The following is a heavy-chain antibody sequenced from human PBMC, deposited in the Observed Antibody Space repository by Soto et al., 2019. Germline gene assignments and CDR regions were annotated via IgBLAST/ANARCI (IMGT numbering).Heavy chain of an antibody. Sequence: PSETLSLTCFVSGGSISSSSYYWGWIRQPPGKGLEWIGSIYYSGSTYYNPSLKSRVTISVDTSKNQFSLKLSSVTAADTAVYYCARQTYYYDSSENWSDPRGKGTRVTASS. D-gene: IGHD3-22*01. V-gene: IGHV4-39*01. CDR1: GGSISSSSYY. J-gene: IGHJ5*02. CDR3: ARQTYYYDSSENWSDP. CDR2: IYYSGST.